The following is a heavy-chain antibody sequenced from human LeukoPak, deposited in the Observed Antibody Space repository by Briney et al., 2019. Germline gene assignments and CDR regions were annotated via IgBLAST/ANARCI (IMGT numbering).Heavy chain of an antibody. CDR2: IYHSGST. J-gene: IGHJ4*02. Sequence: SETLSLTCAVSGGSISSSNWWSWVRQPPGKGLEWIGEIYHSGSTNYNPSLKSRVTISVDTSKDQFSLKLSSVTAADTAVYYCARSSITMVRGVHSPFDYWGQGTLVTVSS. CDR3: ARSSITMVRGVHSPFDY. CDR1: GGSISSSNW. V-gene: IGHV4-4*02. D-gene: IGHD3-10*01.